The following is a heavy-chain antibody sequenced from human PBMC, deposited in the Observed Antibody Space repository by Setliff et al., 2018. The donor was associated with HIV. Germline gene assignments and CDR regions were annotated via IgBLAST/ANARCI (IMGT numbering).Heavy chain of an antibody. CDR1: GFIVSSNY. CDR2: IYSAGST. Sequence: PGGSLRLSCAASGFIVSSNYMSWVRQAPGKGLEWVSVIYSAGSTYYADSVKGRFTISRDNSKNALYLQMNSLRAEDTAVYYCTADPYYFDSWGQGTLVTVSS. D-gene: IGHD2-2*01. CDR3: TADPYYFDS. V-gene: IGHV3-53*01. J-gene: IGHJ4*02.